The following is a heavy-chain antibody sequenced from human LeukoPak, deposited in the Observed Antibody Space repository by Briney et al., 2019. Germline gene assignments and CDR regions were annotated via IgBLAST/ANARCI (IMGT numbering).Heavy chain of an antibody. J-gene: IGHJ5*02. CDR3: ARHLGIVVVVAALNWFDP. CDR1: GGSISITSYY. CDR2: IYYSGFT. V-gene: IGHV4-39*01. Sequence: PAETLSLTCTVAGGSISITSYYWGWIRQPPGKGLEWIVSIYYSGFTYYNPSLKSRVTISVDMSKNQFSLKLSSVTAADTAVYYCARHLGIVVVVAALNWFDPWGQGTLVTFST. D-gene: IGHD2-15*01.